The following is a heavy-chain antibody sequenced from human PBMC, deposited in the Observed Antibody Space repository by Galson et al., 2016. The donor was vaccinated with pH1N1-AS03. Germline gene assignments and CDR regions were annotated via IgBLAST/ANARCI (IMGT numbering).Heavy chain of an antibody. CDR3: ARDKGAGYSTSWYISFGAGGMDV. CDR1: GFTFSSFW. V-gene: IGHV3-74*01. J-gene: IGHJ6*02. D-gene: IGHD6-13*01. CDR2: INSDGSTT. Sequence: SLRLSCAASGFTFSSFWMHWVRQAPGKGLVWVSRINSDGSTTNYADSVKGRFTISRDNAKNTLYLRMNGLRAEDTAVYYCARDKGAGYSTSWYISFGAGGMDVWGQGTTVTVSS.